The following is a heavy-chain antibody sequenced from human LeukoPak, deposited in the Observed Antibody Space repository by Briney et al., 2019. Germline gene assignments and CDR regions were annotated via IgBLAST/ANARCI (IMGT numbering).Heavy chain of an antibody. CDR3: ARLAYYYYYYGMDV. CDR1: GYTFTGYY. CDR2: INPNSGGT. J-gene: IGHJ6*02. Sequence: WASVKVSCKASGYTFTGYYMHWVRQAPGQGLEWMGRINPNSGGTNYAQKFQGRVTMTRDTSISTAYMELSRLRSDDTAVYYWARLAYYYYYYGMDVWGQGTTVTVSS. V-gene: IGHV1-2*06.